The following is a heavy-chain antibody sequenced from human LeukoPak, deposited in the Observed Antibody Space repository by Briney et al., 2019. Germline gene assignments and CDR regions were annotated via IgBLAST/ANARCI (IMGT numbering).Heavy chain of an antibody. CDR2: IKSKTDGGTT. Sequence: PGGSLRLSCAASGFTFIDTWMSWVRQAPGKGLEWVGRIKSKTDGGTTDYAAPVKGRFIISRDDSKNTLSLQMNSLKTEDTAVYFCTTDQVGFGMDVWGQGTTVTVSS. V-gene: IGHV3-15*01. CDR1: GFTFIDTW. D-gene: IGHD1-26*01. CDR3: TTDQVGFGMDV. J-gene: IGHJ6*02.